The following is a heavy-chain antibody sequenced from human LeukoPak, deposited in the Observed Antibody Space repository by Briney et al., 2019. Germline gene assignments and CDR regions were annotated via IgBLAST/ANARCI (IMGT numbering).Heavy chain of an antibody. J-gene: IGHJ5*02. CDR1: GGSISSSSYY. CDR3: ASVIAARLGSGWFDP. V-gene: IGHV4-39*07. CDR2: IYYSGST. D-gene: IGHD6-6*01. Sequence: SETLSLTCTVSGGSISSSSYYWGWIRRPPGKGLEWIGSIYYSGSTYYNPSLKSRVTISVDTSKNQFSLKLSSVTAADTAVYYCASVIAARLGSGWFDPWGQGTLVTVSS.